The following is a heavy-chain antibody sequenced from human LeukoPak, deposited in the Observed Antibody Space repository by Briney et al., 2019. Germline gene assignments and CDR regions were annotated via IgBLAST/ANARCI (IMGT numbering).Heavy chain of an antibody. D-gene: IGHD6-19*01. Sequence: PSETLSLTCTVSGGSISSSSYYWGWIRQPPGKGLAWIGSIYYSGSTYYNPSLKSRVTISVDTSKNQFSLKLSSVTAADTAVYYCARVSSAREFDYWGQGTLVTVSS. CDR2: IYYSGST. J-gene: IGHJ4*02. CDR3: ARVSSAREFDY. V-gene: IGHV4-39*07. CDR1: GGSISSSSYY.